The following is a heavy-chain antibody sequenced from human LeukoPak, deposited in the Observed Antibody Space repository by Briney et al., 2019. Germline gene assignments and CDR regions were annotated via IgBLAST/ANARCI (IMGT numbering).Heavy chain of an antibody. D-gene: IGHD2-2*01. CDR3: PREKVRQTGMDV. CDR2: INPNSGGT. J-gene: IGHJ6*02. V-gene: IGHV1-2*06. CDR1: GYTFSGYY. Sequence: ALVKVSCKASGYTFSGYYMHWVRQAPGQGLGWMGRINPNSGGTNYAQKFQGRVTMTRDTSISTAYMELSRLRSDDTAVYYCPREKVRQTGMDVWGQGTTVTVSS.